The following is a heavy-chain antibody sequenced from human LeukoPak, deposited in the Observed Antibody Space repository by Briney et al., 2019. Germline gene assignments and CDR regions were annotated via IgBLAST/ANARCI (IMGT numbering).Heavy chain of an antibody. V-gene: IGHV5-51*01. J-gene: IGHJ4*02. CDR2: IYPGDSDT. CDR3: ARTRRVVRGVSSEGYCSSTSCPFDY. CDR1: GYSFTSYW. Sequence: GESLKISCKGSGYSFTSYWIGWVRQMPGKGLEWMGIIYPGDSDTRYSPSFQGQVTISADTSISTAYMELSRLRSDDTAVYYCARTRRVVRGVSSEGYCSSTSCPFDYWGQGTLVTVSS. D-gene: IGHD2-2*01.